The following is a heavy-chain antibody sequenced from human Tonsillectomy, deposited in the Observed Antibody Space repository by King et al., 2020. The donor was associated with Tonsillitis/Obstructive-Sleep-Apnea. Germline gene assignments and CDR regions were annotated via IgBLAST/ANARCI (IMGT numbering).Heavy chain of an antibody. CDR1: GGSISSGGYS. CDR3: ARRRGHWSDP. J-gene: IGHJ5*02. CDR2: IYHSGST. V-gene: IGHV4-30-2*01. D-gene: IGHD3-10*01. Sequence: LQLQESGSGLVKPSQTLSLTCAVSGGSISSGGYSWSWIRQPPGKGLEWIGYIYHSGSTYYNPSLKSRVTISVDRSKNQFSLKLSSVTAADTAVYYCARRRGHWSDPWGQGTLVTVSS.